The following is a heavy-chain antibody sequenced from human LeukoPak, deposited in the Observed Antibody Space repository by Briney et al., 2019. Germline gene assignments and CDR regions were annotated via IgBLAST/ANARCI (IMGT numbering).Heavy chain of an antibody. CDR1: GFTFSSYG. V-gene: IGHV3-30*18. J-gene: IGHJ4*02. CDR3: AKEGVPPHTYDSSGSYYFDY. D-gene: IGHD3-22*01. Sequence: PGRSLRLSCAASGFTFSSYGMHWVRQAPGKGLEWVAVISYDGSNKYYADSVKGRFTISRDNSKNTLYLQMNCLRAEDTAVYYCAKEGVPPHTYDSSGSYYFDYWGQGTLVTVSS. CDR2: ISYDGSNK.